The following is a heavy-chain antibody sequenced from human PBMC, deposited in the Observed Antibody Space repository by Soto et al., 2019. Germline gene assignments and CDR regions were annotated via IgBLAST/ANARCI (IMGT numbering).Heavy chain of an antibody. CDR1: GFTFSSYG. CDR3: ARDKTQGAGWFDP. J-gene: IGHJ5*02. Sequence: PGGSLRLSCAASGFTFSSYGMHWVRQAPGKGLEWVAVISYDGSNKYYAESVKGRFTISRDNVKNTVYLEMNNLRVDDTAVYYCARDKTQGAGWFDPWGRGTLVTVSS. CDR2: ISYDGSNK. D-gene: IGHD1-26*01. V-gene: IGHV3-30*03.